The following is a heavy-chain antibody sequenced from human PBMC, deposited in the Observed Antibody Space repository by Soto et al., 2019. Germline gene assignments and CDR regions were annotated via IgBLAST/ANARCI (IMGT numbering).Heavy chain of an antibody. Sequence: SETLSLTCTVSGGSISSSSYYWGWIRQPPGKGLEWIGSIYYSGSTYYNPSLKSRVTISVDTSKNQFSLKLSSVTAADTAVYYCAGRLTMVRGVINWFDPWGQGTLVTVSS. CDR3: AGRLTMVRGVINWFDP. J-gene: IGHJ5*02. CDR2: IYYSGST. D-gene: IGHD3-10*01. V-gene: IGHV4-39*01. CDR1: GGSISSSSYY.